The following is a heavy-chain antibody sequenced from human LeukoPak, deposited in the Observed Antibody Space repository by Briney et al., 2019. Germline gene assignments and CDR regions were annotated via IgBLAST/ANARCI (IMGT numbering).Heavy chain of an antibody. CDR1: GFTLSSYD. Sequence: GGSLRLSCAASGFTLSSYDMHWVRQATGKGLEWVSAIGTAGDTYYPGSVKGRFTISRENAKNFLYLQMNSLRAEDTAVYYCARGGSSNSYYYYGMDVWGQGTTVTVSS. D-gene: IGHD4-11*01. CDR3: ARGGSSNSYYYYGMDV. J-gene: IGHJ6*02. V-gene: IGHV3-13*01. CDR2: IGTAGDT.